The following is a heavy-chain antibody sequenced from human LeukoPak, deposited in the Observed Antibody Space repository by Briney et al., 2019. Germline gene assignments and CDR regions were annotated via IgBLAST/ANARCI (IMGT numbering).Heavy chain of an antibody. CDR1: GFTFSNAW. V-gene: IGHV3-48*01. D-gene: IGHD6-13*01. Sequence: GGSLRLSCAASGFTFSNAWMNWVRQAPGKGLEWDSYISSSSSTIYYADSVKGRFTISRDNAKNSLYLQMNSLRAEDTAMYYCAREPPDSSSWYRVSYFDYWGQGTLVTVSS. CDR2: ISSSSSTI. CDR3: AREPPDSSSWYRVSYFDY. J-gene: IGHJ4*02.